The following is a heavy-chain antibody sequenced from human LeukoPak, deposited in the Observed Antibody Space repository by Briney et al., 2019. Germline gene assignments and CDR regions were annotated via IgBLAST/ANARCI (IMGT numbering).Heavy chain of an antibody. Sequence: GGSLRLSCAASGFTFSSYSMNWVRQAPGKGLEWVSYISSSSSTIYYADSVKGRFTISRDNAKNSLYLQMNSLRVEDTALYYCAKDSHYGSGSYYDYWGQGTLVTVSS. CDR2: ISSSSSTI. CDR1: GFTFSSYS. D-gene: IGHD3-10*01. J-gene: IGHJ4*02. CDR3: AKDSHYGSGSYYDY. V-gene: IGHV3-48*01.